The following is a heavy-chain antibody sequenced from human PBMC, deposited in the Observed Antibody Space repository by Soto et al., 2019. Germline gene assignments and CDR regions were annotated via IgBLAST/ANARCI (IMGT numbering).Heavy chain of an antibody. J-gene: IGHJ4*02. CDR1: GDSISSSVW. Sequence: SETLSLTCAVSGDSISSSVWWTWVRQPPGKGLEWIGEVFHTGNTNYNPSLKSRVTMSVDKSTNEFSLKVTSVTASDTAIYYCARKAWVRFDYWGQGALVTVSS. D-gene: IGHD7-27*01. CDR2: VFHTGNT. CDR3: ARKAWVRFDY. V-gene: IGHV4-4*02.